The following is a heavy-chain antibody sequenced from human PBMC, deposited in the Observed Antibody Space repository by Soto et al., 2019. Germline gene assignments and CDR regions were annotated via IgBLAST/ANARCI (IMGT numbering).Heavy chain of an antibody. CDR1: GYSFTSYW. D-gene: IGHD2-2*01. CDR3: ARHMPVSYYYYYGMDV. CDR2: IYPGDSDT. V-gene: IGHV5-51*01. J-gene: IGHJ6*02. Sequence: PGESLKISCKGSGYSFTSYWIGWVRQMPGKGLEWMGIIYPGDSDTRYSPSFQGQVTISADKSISTAYLQWSSLKASDTAMYYCARHMPVSYYYYYGMDVRGQGTTVTVSS.